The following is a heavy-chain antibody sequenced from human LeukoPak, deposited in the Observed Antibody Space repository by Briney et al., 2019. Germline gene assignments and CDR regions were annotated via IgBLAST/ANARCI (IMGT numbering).Heavy chain of an antibody. V-gene: IGHV3-21*01. CDR1: GFTFSSYS. CDR2: ISSSSYI. J-gene: IGHJ4*02. Sequence: GGSLRLSCAASGFTFSSYSMNWVRQAPGKGLEWVSSISSSSYIYYADSVKGRFTISRDNAKNSLYLQMNSLRAEDTAVYYCARGRQIAAAGLYYFDYWGQGTLVTVSS. D-gene: IGHD6-13*01. CDR3: ARGRQIAAAGLYYFDY.